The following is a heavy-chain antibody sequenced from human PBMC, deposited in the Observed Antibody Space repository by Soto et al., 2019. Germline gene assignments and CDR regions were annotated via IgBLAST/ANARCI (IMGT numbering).Heavy chain of an antibody. V-gene: IGHV1-46*01. CDR1: GYTFTIYY. D-gene: IGHD2-2*01. CDR3: AREATYQTDAFDI. CDR2: INPSGGST. Sequence: ASVKVSCKASGYTFTIYYMHWVRQAPGQGLKWMGIINPSGGSTSYAQKFQGRVTMTRDTSTSTVYMELSSLRSENTAVYYCAREATYQTDAFDIWGQGTMVTVSS. J-gene: IGHJ3*02.